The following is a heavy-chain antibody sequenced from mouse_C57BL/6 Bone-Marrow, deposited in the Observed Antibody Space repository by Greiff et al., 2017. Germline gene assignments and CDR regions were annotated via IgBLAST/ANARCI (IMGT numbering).Heavy chain of an antibody. Sequence: QVQLQQSGAELVRPGSSVKLSCKASGYTFTSYWMDWVKQRPGQGLEWIGNIYPSDSETHYNQKFKDKATLTVDKSSSTAYMQLSSLTSEDSAVYYCAREGVYYYGSSRGGFAYWGQGTLVTVSA. V-gene: IGHV1-61*01. D-gene: IGHD1-1*01. CDR2: IYPSDSET. CDR1: GYTFTSYW. CDR3: AREGVYYYGSSRGGFAY. J-gene: IGHJ3*01.